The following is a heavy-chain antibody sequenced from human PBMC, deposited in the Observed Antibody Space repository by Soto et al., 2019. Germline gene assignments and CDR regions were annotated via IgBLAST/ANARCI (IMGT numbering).Heavy chain of an antibody. J-gene: IGHJ4*02. D-gene: IGHD6-19*01. Sequence: QVQMVQSGAEVKKPGSSVQVSCRLSGGSITNYTFSWVRQAPGQGLDWMGRIVPILGTANQAQKCQGRVTTTAHKFTNTVHVELASLTSEETGFYYCARDTLAQWHPNNDYRGQGTLVTVSS. CDR3: ARDTLAQWHPNNDY. CDR1: GGSITNYT. V-gene: IGHV1-69*08. CDR2: IVPILGTA.